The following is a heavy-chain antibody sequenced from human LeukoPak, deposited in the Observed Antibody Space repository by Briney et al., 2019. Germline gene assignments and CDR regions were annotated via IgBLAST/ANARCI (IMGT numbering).Heavy chain of an antibody. J-gene: IGHJ4*02. V-gene: IGHV3-49*04. Sequence: GGSLRLSCAASGFTFSSYAMHWVRQAPGKGLEWVGFIRSKAYGGTTEYAASVKGRFTISRDDSKSIAYLQMNSLKTEDTAVYYCTRGSGSYYSDYWGQGTLVTVSS. CDR1: GFTFSSYA. D-gene: IGHD1-26*01. CDR3: TRGSGSYYSDY. CDR2: IRSKAYGGTT.